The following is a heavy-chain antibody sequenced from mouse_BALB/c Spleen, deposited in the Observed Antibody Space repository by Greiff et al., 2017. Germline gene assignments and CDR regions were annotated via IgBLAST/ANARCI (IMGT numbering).Heavy chain of an antibody. V-gene: IGHV5-6-5*01. Sequence: EVKLMESGGGLVKPGGSLKLSCAASGFTFSSYAMSWVRQTPEKRLEWVASISSGGSTYYPDSVKGRFTISRDNARNILYLQMSSLRSEDTAMYYCARGRTTATNGPYAMDYWGQGTSVTVSS. CDR1: GFTFSSYA. D-gene: IGHD1-2*01. CDR2: ISSGGST. J-gene: IGHJ4*01. CDR3: ARGRTTATNGPYAMDY.